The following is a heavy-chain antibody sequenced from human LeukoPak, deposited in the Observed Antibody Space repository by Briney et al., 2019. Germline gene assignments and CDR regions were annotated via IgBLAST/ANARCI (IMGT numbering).Heavy chain of an antibody. V-gene: IGHV1-2*04. CDR1: GYTFTGYY. CDR2: INPNSGGT. D-gene: IGHD6-19*01. J-gene: IGHJ4*02. CDR3: AREGVAVAGTSLHY. Sequence: GASVKVSCKASGYTFTGYYMHWVRQAPGQGLEWMGWINPNSGGTNYAQKFQGWVTMTRDTSISTAYMELSRLRSDDTAVYYCAREGVAVAGTSLHYWGQGTLVTVSS.